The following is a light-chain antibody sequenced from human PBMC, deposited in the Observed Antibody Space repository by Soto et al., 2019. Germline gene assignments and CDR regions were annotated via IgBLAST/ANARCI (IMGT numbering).Light chain of an antibody. CDR2: DAY. V-gene: IGKV1-5*01. CDR3: QQYNSYPRT. Sequence: DIQMTQSPSTLSASVGDRVTITCRASQRISNWLAWYQQKPGKAPKLLIYDAYSLESGVPSRFSGSGSGTEFTLTISSLQPDDFATYYCQQYNSYPRTCGQGTKVEIK. CDR1: QRISNW. J-gene: IGKJ1*01.